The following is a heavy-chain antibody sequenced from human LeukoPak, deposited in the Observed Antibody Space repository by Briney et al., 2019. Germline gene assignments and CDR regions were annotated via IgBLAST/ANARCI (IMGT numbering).Heavy chain of an antibody. Sequence: PGGSLRLSCAASGFTFSSYGMHGVRQAPGKGLEWVAVTWYDGKKKYYADSVKGRFTISRDNPKNRLSLLMNSLRAEDTAVYYCARDRDLEMATIRGIPRFRYYYGMDVWGQGTTVTVSS. J-gene: IGHJ6*02. CDR1: GFTFSSYG. D-gene: IGHD5-24*01. V-gene: IGHV3-33*01. CDR3: ARDRDLEMATIRGIPRFRYYYGMDV. CDR2: TWYDGKKK.